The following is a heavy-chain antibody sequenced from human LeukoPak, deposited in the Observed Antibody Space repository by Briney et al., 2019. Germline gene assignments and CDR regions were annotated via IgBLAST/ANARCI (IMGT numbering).Heavy chain of an antibody. J-gene: IGHJ4*02. CDR3: ARGHHYYDSSAYYY. Sequence: GGSLNLSCAASGFTFITYWMPWVRQAPGKGLFWFSRINSDGSTTSYAASVKGRFTISRDTAKNTLYLQMNSLGAEDTAVYYCARGHHYYDSSAYYYWGQGTLVTVSS. CDR1: GFTFITYW. V-gene: IGHV3-74*01. CDR2: INSDGSTT. D-gene: IGHD3-22*01.